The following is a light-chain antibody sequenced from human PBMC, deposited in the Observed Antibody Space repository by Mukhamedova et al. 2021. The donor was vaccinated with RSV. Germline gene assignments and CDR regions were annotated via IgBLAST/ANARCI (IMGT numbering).Light chain of an antibody. V-gene: IGKV1-39*01. CDR2: AAS. Sequence: WYQRRVHGKAPKLLIYAASILQSGVRSRFSGSASGTDFILTISSLQPEDFATYYCQQSYSTLTFGGGTKVESK. CDR3: QQSYSTLT. J-gene: IGKJ4*01.